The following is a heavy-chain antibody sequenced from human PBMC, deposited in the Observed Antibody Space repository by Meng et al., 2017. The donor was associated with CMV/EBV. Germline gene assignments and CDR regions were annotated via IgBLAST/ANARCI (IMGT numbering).Heavy chain of an antibody. Sequence: SVKVSCKASGGTFSSYAISWVRQAPGQGLEWMGGIIPILGIANHAQKFQGRVTITADKSTSTAYMELSSLRSEDTAVYYCASTVPLLRKWELQGGDAFDIWGQGTMVTVSS. CDR2: IIPILGIA. J-gene: IGHJ3*02. CDR1: GGTFSSYA. CDR3: ASTVPLLRKWELQGGDAFDI. V-gene: IGHV1-69*10. D-gene: IGHD1-26*01.